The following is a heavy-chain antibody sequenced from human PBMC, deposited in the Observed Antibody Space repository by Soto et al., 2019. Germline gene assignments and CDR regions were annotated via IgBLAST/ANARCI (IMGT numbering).Heavy chain of an antibody. V-gene: IGHV3-11*06. D-gene: IGHD5-18*01. CDR3: ARDGQGDTAMVKDYYYGMDF. Sequence: QVQLVESGGGLVKPGGSLRLSCAASGFTFSDYYMSWIRQAPGKGLEWVSYISSSSSYTNYADSVKGRFTISRDNSKNSRYRQMNSLRAEDTAVYYCARDGQGDTAMVKDYYYGMDFWGKGTTVTVSS. CDR2: ISSSSSYT. J-gene: IGHJ6*04. CDR1: GFTFSDYY.